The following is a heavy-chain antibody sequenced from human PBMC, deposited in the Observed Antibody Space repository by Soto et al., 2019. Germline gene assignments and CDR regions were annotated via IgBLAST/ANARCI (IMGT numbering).Heavy chain of an antibody. D-gene: IGHD1-26*01. CDR1: GFTFSSYG. V-gene: IGHV3-30*18. CDR3: AKEGGLSGSYYISSSYYFDY. J-gene: IGHJ4*02. Sequence: GGSLRLSCVASGFTFSSYGMHWVRQAPGKGLEWVAIISYDGSNTYYADSVKGRFTISRDNSKNTLYLQMSSLRAEDTSVYYCAKEGGLSGSYYISSSYYFDYWGQGTLVTVSS. CDR2: ISYDGSNT.